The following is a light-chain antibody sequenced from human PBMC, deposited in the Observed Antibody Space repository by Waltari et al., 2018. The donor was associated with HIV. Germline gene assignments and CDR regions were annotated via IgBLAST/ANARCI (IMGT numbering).Light chain of an antibody. Sequence: QSVLPQPPSASGTPDPSVTIASPGTNFNIGRNTRSWIQQFPGTATKVLISGKNQRPSWVPDRFSGSKSGTSASLAISGLQSEDEADYYCASWDDSLNGPVFGGGTKLTV. V-gene: IGLV1-44*01. CDR2: GKN. J-gene: IGLJ2*01. CDR1: NFNIGRNT. CDR3: ASWDDSLNGPV.